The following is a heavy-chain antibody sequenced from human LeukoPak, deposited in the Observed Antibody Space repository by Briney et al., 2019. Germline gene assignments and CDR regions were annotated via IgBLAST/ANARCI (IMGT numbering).Heavy chain of an antibody. Sequence: GGSLRLSCAASGFTFSSYWMNWVRQPPGKGLEWVSSISSGSSYIDYADSVKGRFTISRDNAKNSLYLQMNSLRAEDTAIYYCTRVGYIDEGIDYWGQGTLVTVSS. D-gene: IGHD5-24*01. J-gene: IGHJ4*02. CDR3: TRVGYIDEGIDY. CDR2: ISSGSSYI. V-gene: IGHV3-21*01. CDR1: GFTFSSYW.